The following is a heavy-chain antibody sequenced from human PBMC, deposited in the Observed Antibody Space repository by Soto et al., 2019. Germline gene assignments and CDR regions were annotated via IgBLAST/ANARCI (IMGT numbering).Heavy chain of an antibody. J-gene: IGHJ4*02. CDR3: ARDQPGYSYGYGLGY. CDR1: GFTFSSYS. V-gene: IGHV3-21*01. Sequence: EVQLVESGGGLVKPGGSLRLSCAASGFTFSSYSMNWVRQAPGRGREWASAIGGGRSYIYYEDSVKGRFTISRDNAKNSLYLQMNRLRAEDTAVYYCARDQPGYSYGYGLGYWGQGTLVTVSS. CDR2: IGGGRSYI. D-gene: IGHD5-18*01.